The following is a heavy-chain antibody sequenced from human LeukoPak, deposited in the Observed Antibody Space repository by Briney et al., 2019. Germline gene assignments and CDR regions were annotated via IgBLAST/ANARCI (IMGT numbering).Heavy chain of an antibody. CDR2: TYYRSKWYD. CDR1: GDSVSSNTAA. CDR3: AXNNXXSSGWYXXXS. J-gene: IGHJ5*02. D-gene: IGHD6-19*01. V-gene: IGHV6-1*01. Sequence: SQTLSLTCAISGDSVSSNTAAWNWIRQSPSRGLEWLGRTYYRSKWYDDYAVFVKSRIIINPDTSKNQFYLQLNSVTPEDTAVYXXAXNNXXSSGWYXXXSWGQGTXVTX.